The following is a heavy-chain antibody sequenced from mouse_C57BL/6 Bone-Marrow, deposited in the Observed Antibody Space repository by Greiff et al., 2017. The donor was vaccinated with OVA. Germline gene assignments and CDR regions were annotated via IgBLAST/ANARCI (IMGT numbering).Heavy chain of an antibody. D-gene: IGHD1-1*01. Sequence: VKLQQSGAELVRPGTSVKVSCKASGYAFTNYLIEWVKQRPGQGLEWIGVINPGSGGTNYNEKFKGKATLTADKSSSTAYMQLSSLTSEDSAVYFCARSFYYYGSRGFAYWGQGTLVTVSA. V-gene: IGHV1-54*01. CDR3: ARSFYYYGSRGFAY. CDR2: INPGSGGT. J-gene: IGHJ3*01. CDR1: GYAFTNYL.